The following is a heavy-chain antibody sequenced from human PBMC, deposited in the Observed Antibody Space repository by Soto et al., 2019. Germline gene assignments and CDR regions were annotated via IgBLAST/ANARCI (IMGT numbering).Heavy chain of an antibody. CDR3: ARVDYGDYGWYFDL. Sequence: EVQLVESGGGLIQPGGSLRLSCAASGFTVTNKYMTWVRQAPGKGLEWVSVIYSAGSTSYADSVKGRFTISRDNSKNTLYLQMHSLRAEDTAVYYCARVDYGDYGWYFDLWGRGTLVTVSS. D-gene: IGHD4-17*01. CDR1: GFTVTNKY. V-gene: IGHV3-53*01. J-gene: IGHJ2*01. CDR2: IYSAGST.